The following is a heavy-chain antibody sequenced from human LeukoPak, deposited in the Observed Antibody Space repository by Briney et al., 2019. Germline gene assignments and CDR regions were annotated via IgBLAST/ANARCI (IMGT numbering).Heavy chain of an antibody. CDR1: GVSISTGYW. V-gene: IGHV4-4*02. CDR3: VRNGDYSADY. J-gene: IGHJ4*02. D-gene: IGHD4-17*01. CDR2: IHHSGSA. Sequence: PSETLSLTCAVSGVSISTGYWWSWVRQPPGERLEWIGEIHHSGSAAYNPSLKSRVIISVDKSKNQFSLNLNSVTAADTAVYYCVRNGDYSADYWSQGTLVTVSS.